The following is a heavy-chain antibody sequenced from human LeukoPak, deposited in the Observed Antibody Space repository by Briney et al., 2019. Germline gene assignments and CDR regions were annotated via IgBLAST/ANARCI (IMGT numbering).Heavy chain of an antibody. CDR2: IYYSGST. Sequence: SETLSLTCTVSGGSISSYYWSWIRQPPGKGLEWIGYIYYSGSTYYNPSLKSRVTISVDTSKNQFSLKLSSVTAADTAVYYCAKDQYDYSRLQFFDYWGQGTLVTVSS. V-gene: IGHV4-59*01. J-gene: IGHJ4*02. D-gene: IGHD4-11*01. CDR1: GGSISSYY. CDR3: AKDQYDYSRLQFFDY.